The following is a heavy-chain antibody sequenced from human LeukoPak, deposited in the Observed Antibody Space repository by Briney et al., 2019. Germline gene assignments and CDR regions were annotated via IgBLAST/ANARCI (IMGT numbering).Heavy chain of an antibody. Sequence: PGGSLRLSCAVSGLTFSNAWMTWVRQAPGKGLEWVGRITTKSDGGTTDYAAPVRGRFTITRDDSKSTLHLQMDSLKTEDTALYYCSTGIGTNDWWGQGTLVTASS. V-gene: IGHV3-15*01. D-gene: IGHD1-1*01. CDR3: STGIGTNDW. CDR2: ITTKSDGGTT. J-gene: IGHJ4*02. CDR1: GLTFSNAW.